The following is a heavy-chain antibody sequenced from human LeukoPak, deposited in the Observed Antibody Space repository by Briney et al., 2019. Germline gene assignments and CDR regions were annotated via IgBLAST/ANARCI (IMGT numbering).Heavy chain of an antibody. J-gene: IGHJ1*01. CDR1: GFTFSDYS. V-gene: IGHV3-21*01. CDR3: VRDLLGSGSTTAYLYH. D-gene: IGHD3-10*01. CDR2: VSLRSGHV. Sequence: GGSLRLSCAASGFTFSDYSMNWVRQGPGKGLEWVSSVSLRSGHVYYAGSVKGRFTISRDDARTSLYLQMNSLRAEDMAVYFCVRDLLGSGSTTAYLYHWGQGTLVTVSS.